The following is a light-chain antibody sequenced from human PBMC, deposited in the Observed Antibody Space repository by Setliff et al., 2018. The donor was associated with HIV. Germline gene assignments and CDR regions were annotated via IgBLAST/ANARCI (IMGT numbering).Light chain of an antibody. Sequence: QSVLTQPRSVSGSPGQSVNISCTGTSSDVGGYNFVSWYQQRPGKAPKLMIYDVTKRPSGVPDRFSGSKSGNTASLTISGLQAEDEADYYCCSYAGSHTFVFGTGTKVTVL. CDR2: DVT. V-gene: IGLV2-11*01. J-gene: IGLJ1*01. CDR3: CSYAGSHTFV. CDR1: SSDVGGYNF.